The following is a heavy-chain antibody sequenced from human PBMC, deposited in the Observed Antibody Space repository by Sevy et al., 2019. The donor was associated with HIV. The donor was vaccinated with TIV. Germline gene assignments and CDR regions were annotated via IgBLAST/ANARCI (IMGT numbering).Heavy chain of an antibody. CDR1: GYTFTGYY. Sequence: ASVKVSCKASGYTFTGYYMHWVRQAPGQGLAWMGRINPNSGGTNYAQKFQGRVTMTRDTSISTAYMELSRLRSDDTAVYYCARGATVTRYYYYYGMDVWGQGTTVTVSS. D-gene: IGHD4-17*01. V-gene: IGHV1-2*06. CDR3: ARGATVTRYYYYYGMDV. CDR2: INPNSGGT. J-gene: IGHJ6*02.